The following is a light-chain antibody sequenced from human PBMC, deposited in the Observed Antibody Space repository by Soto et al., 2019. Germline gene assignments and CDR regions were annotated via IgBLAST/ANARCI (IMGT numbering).Light chain of an antibody. Sequence: EIVVTQFPAILSLSPGERATLSCRTSQSVDINLAWFQQRPGQAPRLLIYVASTRATGIPARFSGSGSGTEFTLIISSLQSEDFAVYYCQQYHYWYTFGQGTQLEIK. CDR3: QQYHYWYT. J-gene: IGKJ2*01. CDR1: QSVDIN. V-gene: IGKV3-15*01. CDR2: VAS.